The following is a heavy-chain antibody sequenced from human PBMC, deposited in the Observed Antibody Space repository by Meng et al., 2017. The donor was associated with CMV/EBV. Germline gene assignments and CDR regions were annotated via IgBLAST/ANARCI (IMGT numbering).Heavy chain of an antibody. CDR2: FEREDGET. CDR1: GYTFTSYD. J-gene: IGHJ6*02. V-gene: IGHV1-24*01. CDR3: ARYGSGSYLRLGYYGMDV. D-gene: IGHD3-10*01. Sequence: ASVKVSCKASGYTFTSYDINWVRQATGQGLDWMGNFEREDGETIYAQKFQGRVTMTEDTSTDTANMELSSLRSDDTAVYYCARYGSGSYLRLGYYGMDVWGQGTTVTVSS.